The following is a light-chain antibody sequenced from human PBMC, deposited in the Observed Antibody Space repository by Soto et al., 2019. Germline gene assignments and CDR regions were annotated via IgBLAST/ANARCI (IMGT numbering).Light chain of an antibody. CDR3: QQGYSTQWT. CDR2: ATS. J-gene: IGKJ1*01. V-gene: IGKV1-39*01. Sequence: DIQMTQSPSSLSASVGDRVSITCRASQDIRSYLNWYQQKPGKAPEFLIYATSNLQSGAPPRFSTSGSGTEFTLTISSLQTEDFATYYCQQGYSTQWTSGQGTKVEIK. CDR1: QDIRSY.